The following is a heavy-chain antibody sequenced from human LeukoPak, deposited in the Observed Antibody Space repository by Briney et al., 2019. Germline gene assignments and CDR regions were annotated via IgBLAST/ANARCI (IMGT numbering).Heavy chain of an antibody. D-gene: IGHD3-3*01. CDR1: GFAFSSYS. Sequence: GGSLRLSCAAYGFAFSSYSMNWVRQAPGKGLEWVSSITGSSYSIYYADSVKGRFTISRDNAKNSLYLQMNSLRAEDTAMYYCAKESENDFWSGSYFDLWGQGSLVIVSS. CDR3: AKESENDFWSGSYFDL. V-gene: IGHV3-21*01. CDR2: ITGSSYSI. J-gene: IGHJ4*02.